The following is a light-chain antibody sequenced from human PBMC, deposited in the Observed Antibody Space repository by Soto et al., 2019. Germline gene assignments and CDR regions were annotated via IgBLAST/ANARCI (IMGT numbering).Light chain of an antibody. CDR2: GAS. Sequence: EIVLTQSPATLSLSPGERATLSCRASQRVNSNYVAWYHHKPGQAPRLLFYGASHRATGTPDRFSGSGSGTDFTLTISRLEPEDFAVYSCQQYGNSPQTFGQGTKVEI. V-gene: IGKV3-20*01. CDR3: QQYGNSPQT. J-gene: IGKJ1*01. CDR1: QRVNSNY.